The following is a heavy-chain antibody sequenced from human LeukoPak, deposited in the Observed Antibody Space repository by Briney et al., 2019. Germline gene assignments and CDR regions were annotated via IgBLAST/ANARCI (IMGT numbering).Heavy chain of an antibody. V-gene: IGHV5-10-1*01. J-gene: IGHJ3*02. Sequence: GESLKISCKGSGYSFTTYWISLVRQMPGKGLEWMGRIDPSDSYTNYSPSFQGHVTISVDKSISTAYLQWSSLKASDTAMYYCARQGGFYDNRGYNDAFDIWGQGTVVTVSS. CDR1: GYSFTTYW. D-gene: IGHD3-22*01. CDR2: IDPSDSYT. CDR3: ARQGGFYDNRGYNDAFDI.